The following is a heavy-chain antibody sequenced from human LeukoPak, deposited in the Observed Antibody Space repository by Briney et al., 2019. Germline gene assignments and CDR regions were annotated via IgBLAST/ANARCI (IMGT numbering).Heavy chain of an antibody. J-gene: IGHJ4*02. CDR2: INPSGGST. CDR3: ARDRRYDSSGYSLDY. V-gene: IGHV1-46*01. CDR1: GYTFSSYY. D-gene: IGHD3-22*01. Sequence: ASVKVSCKASGYTFSSYYMHWVRQAPGQGLEWMGIINPSGGSTNYAQKFQGRVTMTRDTSTSTAYMELSGLRSEDTAVYYCARDRRYDSSGYSLDYWGRGTLVTVSS.